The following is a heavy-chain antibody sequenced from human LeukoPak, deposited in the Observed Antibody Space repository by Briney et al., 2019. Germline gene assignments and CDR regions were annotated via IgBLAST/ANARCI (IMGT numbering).Heavy chain of an antibody. D-gene: IGHD2-21*02. J-gene: IGHJ4*02. V-gene: IGHV4-59*08. Sequence: SETLSLTCTVSGGSISSYYWSWIRQPPGKGLEWIGYIYYSGSTNYNPSLKSRVTISVDTSKNQFSLKLSSVTAADTAVYYCARLVVTAIQGTYYFDYWGQGTLVTVSS. CDR3: ARLVVTAIQGTYYFDY. CDR1: GGSISSYY. CDR2: IYYSGST.